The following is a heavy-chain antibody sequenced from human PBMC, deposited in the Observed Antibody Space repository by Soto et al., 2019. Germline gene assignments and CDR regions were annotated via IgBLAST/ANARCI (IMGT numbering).Heavy chain of an antibody. J-gene: IGHJ4*02. CDR2: VSGTGGST. CDR1: GFSFSSYA. D-gene: IGHD5-12*01. V-gene: IGHV3-23*01. Sequence: EVHLLESGGGLVQPGGSVRLSCAASGFSFSSYAMSWVRQAPGKGLEWVSSVSGTGGSTYYADSAKGRFTISRDNSKNTLYLQMNSLRAEDTAVYYCAKDSTRSFIVATNADFGSWGQGTLVTVSS. CDR3: AKDSTRSFIVATNADFGS.